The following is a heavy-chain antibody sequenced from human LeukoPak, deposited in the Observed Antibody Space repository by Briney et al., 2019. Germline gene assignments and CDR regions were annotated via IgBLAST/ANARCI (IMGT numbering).Heavy chain of an antibody. J-gene: IGHJ6*04. D-gene: IGHD3-9*01. V-gene: IGHV3-74*01. Sequence: GGSLGLSCAASGFTFSSYWMHWVRQAPGKGLVWVSRINSDGSSTSYADSVKGRFTISRDNAKNTLYLQMNSLRAEDTAVYYCARVMAHYDILTGYYYYYGMDVWGKGTTVTVSS. CDR2: INSDGSST. CDR3: ARVMAHYDILTGYYYYYGMDV. CDR1: GFTFSSYW.